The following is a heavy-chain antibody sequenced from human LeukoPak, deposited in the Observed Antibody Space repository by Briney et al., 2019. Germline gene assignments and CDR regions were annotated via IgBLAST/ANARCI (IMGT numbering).Heavy chain of an antibody. CDR3: AKFNGNSGAYGYKWFFDL. J-gene: IGHJ2*01. CDR1: GFTFGNYA. CDR2: ISWNGRSI. V-gene: IGHV3-9*01. D-gene: IGHD4-17*01. Sequence: GRSLTLSCAASGFTFGNYAIHWVRQPPGKGLEWVSGISWNGRSIFYPAFVKGRFTIARANAKNSLYLQMNIPTAEDTALYYVAKFNGNSGAYGYKWFFDLWGRGDLVTVSS.